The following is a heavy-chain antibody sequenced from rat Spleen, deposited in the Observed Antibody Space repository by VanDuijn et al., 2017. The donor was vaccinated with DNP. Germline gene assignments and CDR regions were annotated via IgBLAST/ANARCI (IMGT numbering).Heavy chain of an antibody. Sequence: EVQLVESGGGLVQPGRSLKLSCAASGFTFSDYNMGWVRQAPKKGLEWVASISFEGTRTYYGDSVKGRFTISRDNANRTLYLQMSSLRSEDTATYYCARRVYPAQGGYFDYWGQGVMVTVSS. V-gene: IGHV5-22*01. CDR3: ARRVYPAQGGYFDY. CDR1: GFTFSDYN. CDR2: ISFEGTRT. J-gene: IGHJ2*01. D-gene: IGHD1-4*01.